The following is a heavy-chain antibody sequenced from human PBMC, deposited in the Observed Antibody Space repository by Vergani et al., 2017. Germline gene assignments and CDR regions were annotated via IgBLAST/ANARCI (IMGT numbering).Heavy chain of an antibody. V-gene: IGHV4-59*02. Sequence: QVKLQESGPGLVKPSETLSLTCTVSGASVNSYYWSWIRQPPGKGLEWMGYVSFRGDTLYDPSVKGRMNISLNMSSNQFSLYLTSVTAADTAVYYCARSRIYYGAGSPDYWGQGTLVTVSS. CDR1: GASVNSYY. CDR2: VSFRGDT. J-gene: IGHJ4*02. D-gene: IGHD3-10*01. CDR3: ARSRIYYGAGSPDY.